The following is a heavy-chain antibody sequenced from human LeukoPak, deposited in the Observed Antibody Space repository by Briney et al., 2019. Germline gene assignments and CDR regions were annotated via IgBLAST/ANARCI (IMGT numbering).Heavy chain of an antibody. V-gene: IGHV1-69*05. CDR2: IIPIFGTA. CDR3: ARERQEDTAMVWDY. D-gene: IGHD5-18*01. Sequence: GASVKDSCKASGGTFSSYAISWVRQAPGQGLEWMGGIIPIFGTANYAQKFQGRVTITTDESTSTAYMELSSLRSEDTAVYYCARERQEDTAMVWDYWGQGTLVTVSS. J-gene: IGHJ4*02. CDR1: GGTFSSYA.